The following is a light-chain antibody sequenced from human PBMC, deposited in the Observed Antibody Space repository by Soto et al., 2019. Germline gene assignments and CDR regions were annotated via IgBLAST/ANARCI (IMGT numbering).Light chain of an antibody. V-gene: IGLV2-18*02. CDR2: EVT. J-gene: IGLJ1*01. CDR3: SSYISTSRHV. CDR1: SSDIGKYDR. Sequence: QSVLAQPPSVSGSPGQSVTISCTGTSSDIGKYDRVSWYQLPPGKAPKLIIYEVTNRPSGVPARFSGSKSGNTASLTISGLQAEDEADYYCSSYISTSRHVFGAGSKVTVL.